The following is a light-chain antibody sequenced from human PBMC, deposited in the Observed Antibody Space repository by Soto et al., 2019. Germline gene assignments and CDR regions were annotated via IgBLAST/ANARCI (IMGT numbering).Light chain of an antibody. CDR1: SSDVGGYNY. CDR3: CSYAGSYTHNV. J-gene: IGLJ1*01. V-gene: IGLV2-11*01. Sequence: QSALTQPRSVSGSPGQSITISCTGTSSDVGGYNYVSWYRQHPGKAPKLMIYDVSKRTSGVPDRFSGSKSGNTASLTISGLQAEHEADYYCCSYAGSYTHNVFRTGTKLTVL. CDR2: DVS.